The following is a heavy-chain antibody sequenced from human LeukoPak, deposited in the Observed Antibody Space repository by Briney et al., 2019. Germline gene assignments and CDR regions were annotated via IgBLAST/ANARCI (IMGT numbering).Heavy chain of an antibody. CDR2: IIPIFGTA. V-gene: IGHV1-69*13. CDR3: ARGAKSKYCSSTSCYKIYYYYYMDV. Sequence: SVKVSCKASGGTFSSYAISWVRQAPGQGLEWMGGIIPIFGTANYAQKFQGRVTITADESTSTAYMELSSLRSEDTAVYYCARGAKSKYCSSTSCYKIYYYYYMDVWGKGTTVTVSS. D-gene: IGHD2-2*02. CDR1: GGTFSSYA. J-gene: IGHJ6*03.